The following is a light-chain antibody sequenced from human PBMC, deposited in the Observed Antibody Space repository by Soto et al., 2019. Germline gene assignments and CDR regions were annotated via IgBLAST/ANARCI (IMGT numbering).Light chain of an antibody. V-gene: IGKV2-30*01. CDR1: QSLAYIDGNTY. CDR3: MQGTHWPPYT. CDR2: QVS. Sequence: DVVMTQSPLSLPVTLGQPASISCRSSQSLAYIDGNTYLNWFHQRPGQSPRRLIYQVSNRDSGVTDRFSGSRSGTDFTLKISRVEADDVGVYYCMQGTHWPPYTFGHGTKLEIK. J-gene: IGKJ2*01.